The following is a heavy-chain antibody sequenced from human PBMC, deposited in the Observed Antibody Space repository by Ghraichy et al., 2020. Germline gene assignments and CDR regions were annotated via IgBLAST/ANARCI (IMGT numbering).Heavy chain of an antibody. D-gene: IGHD2/OR15-2a*01. V-gene: IGHV3-23*01. CDR1: GFTFTSHA. Sequence: GESLNISCVASGFTFTSHAMTWVRQAPGKGLEWVSSISASGATPYYGPSASGRFTISKDNSKNTVYLQLNSLRAEDTAIYLCAKGSTSAKDYYGMDVWGQGTTVTGS. CDR3: AKGSTSAKDYYGMDV. J-gene: IGHJ6*02. CDR2: ISASGATP.